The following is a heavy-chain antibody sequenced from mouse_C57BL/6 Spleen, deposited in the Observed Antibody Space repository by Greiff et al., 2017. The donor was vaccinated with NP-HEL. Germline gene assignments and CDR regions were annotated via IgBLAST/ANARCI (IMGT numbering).Heavy chain of an antibody. Sequence: VQLQESGAELVRPGASVTLSCKASGYTFTDYEMHWVKQTPVRGLEWIGAIDPETGGTAYNQKFKGKAILTADKSSSTAYMELRSLTSEDSAVYYCTRYYGPYFDYWGQGTTLTVSS. CDR3: TRYYGPYFDY. CDR2: IDPETGGT. V-gene: IGHV1-15*01. J-gene: IGHJ2*01. CDR1: GYTFTDYE. D-gene: IGHD1-1*01.